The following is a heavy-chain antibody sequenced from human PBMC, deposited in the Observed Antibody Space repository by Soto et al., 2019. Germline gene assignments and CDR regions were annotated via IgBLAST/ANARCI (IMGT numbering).Heavy chain of an antibody. J-gene: IGHJ6*02. CDR1: GYTFTSYG. CDR3: ARDLWGYCGTDCYPLDV. CDR2: ISAYNGNK. D-gene: IGHD2-21*02. Sequence: ASVKVFCKASGYTFTSYGISWVRQAPGQGLEWMGWISAYNGNKKYAQKLQGRVTISVDTSKNQFSLKLNSVTAADTAVYYCARDLWGYCGTDCYPLDVWGQGTTVTVSS. V-gene: IGHV1-18*01.